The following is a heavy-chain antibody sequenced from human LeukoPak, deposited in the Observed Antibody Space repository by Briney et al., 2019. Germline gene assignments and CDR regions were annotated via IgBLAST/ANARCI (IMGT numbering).Heavy chain of an antibody. CDR1: GFTFSNSW. J-gene: IGHJ4*02. Sequence: PGGSLRLSCAASGFTFSNSWLHWVRHAPGKGLEWVANIKQDGSEKHHGASVKGRFTISRDNAKNSLYLQMNSLRVEDTAVYYCVKHETGPEYWGQGTLVAVSS. D-gene: IGHD1-14*01. V-gene: IGHV3-7*01. CDR2: IKQDGSEK. CDR3: VKHETGPEY.